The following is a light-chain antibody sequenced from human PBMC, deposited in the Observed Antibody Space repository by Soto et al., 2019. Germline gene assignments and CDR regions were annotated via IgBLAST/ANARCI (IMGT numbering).Light chain of an antibody. Sequence: QSALTQPRSVSGSPGQSVTISCTGTSSDVGGYNFVSWYQQHPGKAPKLMIYDVNKRPSGVPDRFSGSKSGNTASLTISGLQAEDEADYYCCSYAGTYPHDVFGTGTKLTVL. CDR2: DVN. CDR3: CSYAGTYPHDV. J-gene: IGLJ1*01. V-gene: IGLV2-11*01. CDR1: SSDVGGYNF.